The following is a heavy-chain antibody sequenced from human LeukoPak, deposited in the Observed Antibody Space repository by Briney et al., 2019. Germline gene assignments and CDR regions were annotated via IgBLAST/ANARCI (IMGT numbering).Heavy chain of an antibody. CDR2: ISSSSSYI. Sequence: PGGSLRLSCAASGFTFSSYSMNWVRQAPGKGLEWVSSISSSSSYIYYADSVKGRFTISRDNAKNSLYLQMDSLRAEDTAVYYCARPITYYDSSGYYSDAFDIWGQGTMVTVSS. CDR3: ARPITYYDSSGYYSDAFDI. D-gene: IGHD3-22*01. V-gene: IGHV3-21*01. J-gene: IGHJ3*02. CDR1: GFTFSSYS.